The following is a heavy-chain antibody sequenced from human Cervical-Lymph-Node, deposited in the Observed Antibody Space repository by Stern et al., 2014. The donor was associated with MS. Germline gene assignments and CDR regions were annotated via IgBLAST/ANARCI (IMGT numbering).Heavy chain of an antibody. CDR3: ARDDTYYYDSSGYHWFDP. CDR1: GGTFSSYA. V-gene: IGHV1-69*01. J-gene: IGHJ5*02. CDR2: IIPIFGTA. D-gene: IGHD3-22*01. Sequence: QLVQSGAEVKKPGSSVKVSCKASGGTFSSYAISWVRQAPGQGLEWMGGIIPIFGTANYAQKFQGRVTITADESTSTAYMELSSLRSEDTAVYYCARDDTYYYDSSGYHWFDPWGQGTLVTVSS.